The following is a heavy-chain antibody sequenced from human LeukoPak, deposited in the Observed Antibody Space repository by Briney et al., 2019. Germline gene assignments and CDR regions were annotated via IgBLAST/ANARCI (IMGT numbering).Heavy chain of an antibody. CDR2: ISPGGGTK. D-gene: IGHD5-24*01. Sequence: GGSLRLSCAASGFVFGSYEMTWVRQAPGKGLEWVSYISPGGGTKPYADSVKGRFTISRDNAQNSLYLEMNSLRAEDTAFYYCAKVGDGKVFPYYFDYWGQGTLVAVSS. CDR3: AKVGDGKVFPYYFDY. CDR1: GFVFGSYE. V-gene: IGHV3-48*03. J-gene: IGHJ4*02.